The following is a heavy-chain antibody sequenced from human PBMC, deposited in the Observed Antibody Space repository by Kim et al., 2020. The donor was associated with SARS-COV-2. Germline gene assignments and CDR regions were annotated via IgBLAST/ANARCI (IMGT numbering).Heavy chain of an antibody. CDR2: ISSSGSTI. J-gene: IGHJ4*02. V-gene: IGHV3-48*03. CDR3: ARDQGYSYGFPFDY. CDR1: GFTFSSYE. D-gene: IGHD5-18*01. Sequence: GGSLRLSCAASGFTFSSYEMNWVRQAPGKGLEWVSYISSSGSTIYYADSVKGRFTISRDNAKNSLYLQMNSLRAEDTAVYYCARDQGYSYGFPFDYWGQGTLVTVSS.